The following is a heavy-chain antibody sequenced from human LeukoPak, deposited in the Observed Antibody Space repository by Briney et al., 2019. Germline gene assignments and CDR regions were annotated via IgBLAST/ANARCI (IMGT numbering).Heavy chain of an antibody. Sequence: GGSLRLSCAASGFTFSSYSMNWVRQAPGKGLEWVSYISSSSSTIYYADSVKGRFTISRDNAKNSLYLQMNSLRAEDTAVYYCAKANLGVVTPFGYWGQGTLVTVSS. D-gene: IGHD3-3*01. V-gene: IGHV3-48*01. CDR3: AKANLGVVTPFGY. J-gene: IGHJ4*02. CDR1: GFTFSSYS. CDR2: ISSSSSTI.